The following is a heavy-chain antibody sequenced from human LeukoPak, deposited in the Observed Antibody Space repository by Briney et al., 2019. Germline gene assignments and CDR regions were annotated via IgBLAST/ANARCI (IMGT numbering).Heavy chain of an antibody. CDR2: INPNSGGT. D-gene: IGHD5-12*01. CDR1: GYTFTGYY. Sequence: ASVTVSCKASGYTFTGYYMHWVRLAPGQGLEWMGWINPNSGGTNYAQRFQGRVTMTRDTSISTAYMELSSLTSDDTAVYYCARVFIVATTALDYWGQGTLVTVSS. V-gene: IGHV1-2*02. J-gene: IGHJ4*02. CDR3: ARVFIVATTALDY.